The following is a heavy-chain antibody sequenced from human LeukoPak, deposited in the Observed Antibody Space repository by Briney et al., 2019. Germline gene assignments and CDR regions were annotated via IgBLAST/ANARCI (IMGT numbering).Heavy chain of an antibody. V-gene: IGHV1-2*02. D-gene: IGHD2-21*01. CDR1: GYSFTDYY. J-gene: IGHJ5*02. Sequence: ASVKVSCKTSGYSFTDYYMHWVRQAPGQGLEWMGWIDPNSGGTSSAQKFQGRVTMTRDTSISTVYMEVSWLTSDDTAIYYCARADRLHGGPYLIGPWGQGALVTVSS. CDR3: ARADRLHGGPYLIGP. CDR2: IDPNSGGT.